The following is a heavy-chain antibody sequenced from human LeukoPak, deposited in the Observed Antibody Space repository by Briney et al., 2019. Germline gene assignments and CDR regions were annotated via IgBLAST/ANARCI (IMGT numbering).Heavy chain of an antibody. CDR2: ISGSGGST. Sequence: GGSLRLSCAASGFTFSSYVMSWVRQAPGKGLEWVSAISGSGGSTYYADSVKGRFTISRDNSKNTLYLQMNSLRAEDTAVYYCAKADIITMVRGVTLDAFDIWGQGTMVTVSS. J-gene: IGHJ3*02. D-gene: IGHD3-10*01. CDR3: AKADIITMVRGVTLDAFDI. V-gene: IGHV3-23*01. CDR1: GFTFSSYV.